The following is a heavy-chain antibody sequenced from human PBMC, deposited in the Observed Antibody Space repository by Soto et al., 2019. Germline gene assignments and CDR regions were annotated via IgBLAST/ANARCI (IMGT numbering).Heavy chain of an antibody. CDR2: IRSSSATK. CDR1: GFPFSNYS. J-gene: IGHJ4*01. V-gene: IGHV3-48*01. D-gene: IGHD3-22*01. CDR3: ASSHYYAGGGYPVHFDF. Sequence: GGSLRLSCGASGFPFSNYSMNWVRQAPGKGLEWAPYIRSSSATKYYADAVKGRFTISRDNAKNSLSLQMNSLRVEDTAVYYCASSHYYAGGGYPVHFDFWGHGTLVTVS.